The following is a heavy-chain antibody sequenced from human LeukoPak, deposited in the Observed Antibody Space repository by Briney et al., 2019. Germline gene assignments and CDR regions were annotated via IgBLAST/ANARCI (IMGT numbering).Heavy chain of an antibody. CDR3: AKEGRRRVAVAGTYYFDY. J-gene: IGHJ4*02. CDR2: ISYDGSNK. D-gene: IGHD6-19*01. V-gene: IGHV3-30-3*01. CDR1: GFTFSSYA. Sequence: GGSLRLSCAASGFTFSSYAMHWVRQAPGKGLEWVAVISYDGSNKYYADSVKGRFTISRDNSKNTLYLQMNSLRAEDTAVYYCAKEGRRRVAVAGTYYFDYWGQGTLVTVSS.